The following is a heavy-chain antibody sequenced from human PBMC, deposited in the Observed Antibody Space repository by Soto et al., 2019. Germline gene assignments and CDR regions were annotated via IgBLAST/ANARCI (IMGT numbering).Heavy chain of an antibody. CDR2: TYWDDDE. D-gene: IGHD2-2*01. V-gene: IGHV2-5*02. J-gene: IGHJ4*02. CDR3: AHGSCSSADCYPNPYLDY. Sequence: SGPTLVNPTQTLTLTCTFSGFSLSTTAEGVGWIRQPPGKALEWLALTYWDDDERYSPSLKSRLTITKDTSKNQVVLTMTNVDPVDTATYYCAHGSCSSADCYPNPYLDYWGQGILVTVSS. CDR1: GFSLSTTAEG.